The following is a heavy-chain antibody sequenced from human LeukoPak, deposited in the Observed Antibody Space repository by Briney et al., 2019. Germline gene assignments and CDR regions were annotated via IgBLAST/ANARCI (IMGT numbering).Heavy chain of an antibody. D-gene: IGHD4-23*01. CDR2: VFHSGST. CDR3: ARGGGTPTTVVTPFDY. Sequence: PSETLSLTCAVPGGSIISSNWWSWVRQPPGKGPEWIGEVFHSGSTNYSPSLRSRVTISVDKSRNQFSLKLHSVTAADTAVYFCARGGGTPTTVVTPFDYWGQGTLVTVSA. J-gene: IGHJ4*02. CDR1: GGSIISSNW. V-gene: IGHV4-4*02.